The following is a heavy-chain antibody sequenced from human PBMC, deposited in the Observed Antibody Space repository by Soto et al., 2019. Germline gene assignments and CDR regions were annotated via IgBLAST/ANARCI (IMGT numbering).Heavy chain of an antibody. CDR3: AAFTAGYSSGWYLDY. Sequence: QVQLQESGPGLVKPSETLSLTCTVSGGSVSSGSYYWSWIRQPPGKGLEWIGYIYYSGSTNYNPSLKSRVTISVDTSKNQFSLKLSSVTAADTAVYYCAAFTAGYSSGWYLDYWGQGTLVTVSS. V-gene: IGHV4-61*01. CDR1: GGSVSSGSYY. CDR2: IYYSGST. J-gene: IGHJ4*02. D-gene: IGHD6-19*01.